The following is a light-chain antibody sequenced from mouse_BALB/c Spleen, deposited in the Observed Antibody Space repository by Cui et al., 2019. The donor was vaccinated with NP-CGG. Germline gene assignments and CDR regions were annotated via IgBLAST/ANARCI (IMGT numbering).Light chain of an antibody. V-gene: IGLV1*01. CDR1: TGAVTTSNY. Sequence: QAVVTQESALTTSPGETVTLTCRSSTGAVTTSNYANWVQEKPDHLFTCLIGGTKNRAPGVPARFSGSLIGDKAALTITGAQTEDEAIYFCALWYSNHWLFGGGTKLTVL. CDR3: ALWYSNHWL. CDR2: GTK. J-gene: IGLJ1*01.